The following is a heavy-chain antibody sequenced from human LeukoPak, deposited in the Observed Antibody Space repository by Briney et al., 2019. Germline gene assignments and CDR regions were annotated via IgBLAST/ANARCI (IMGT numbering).Heavy chain of an antibody. CDR2: VTVSSGT. CDR1: GFTFNNYA. D-gene: IGHD2-2*02. J-gene: IGHJ4*02. CDR3: AKSNFYCTSAACYTWAFDY. V-gene: IGHV3-23*01. Sequence: GGSLRLSCAASGFTFNNYAMSWVRQAPGKGLEWVSSVTVSSGTYYADSVKGRFTITRDNSKDTLLLQMSSLRAEDTAIYYCAKSNFYCTSAACYTWAFDYWGQGTLVTVSS.